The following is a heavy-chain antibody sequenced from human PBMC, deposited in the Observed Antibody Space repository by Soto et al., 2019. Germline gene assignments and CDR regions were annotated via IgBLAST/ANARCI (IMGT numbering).Heavy chain of an antibody. CDR1: GGSFSGYY. J-gene: IGHJ4*02. Sequence: SETLSLTCAVYGGSFSGYYWSWIRQPPGKGLERIGEINHSGSTNYNPSLKSRVTISVDTSKNQFSLKLRSLSAADTAVYYCGRLEGLATISYYFDYWGQGALVTVSS. CDR2: INHSGST. CDR3: GRLEGLATISYYFDY. V-gene: IGHV4-34*01. D-gene: IGHD3-9*01.